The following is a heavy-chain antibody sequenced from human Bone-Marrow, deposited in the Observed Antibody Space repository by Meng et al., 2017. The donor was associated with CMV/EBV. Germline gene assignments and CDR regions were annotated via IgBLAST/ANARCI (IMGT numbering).Heavy chain of an antibody. CDR2: INPNSGGT. V-gene: IGHV1-2*02. J-gene: IGHJ4*02. CDR1: GYTFTGYY. Sequence: QVQLGAAGAEVKKPGASVKVACKASGYTFTGYYMHWVRQAPGQGLEWMGWINPNSGGTNYAQKFQGRVTMTRDTSISTAYMELSRLRSDDTAVYYFARDGLYSSSHFDYWGQGTLVTVSS. D-gene: IGHD6-6*01. CDR3: ARDGLYSSSHFDY.